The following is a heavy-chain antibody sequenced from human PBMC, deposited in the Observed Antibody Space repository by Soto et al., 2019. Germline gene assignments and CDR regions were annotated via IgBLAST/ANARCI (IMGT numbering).Heavy chain of an antibody. V-gene: IGHV3-23*01. CDR3: AKGYCSSTSCAPDY. Sequence: GGSLRLSCAASGFTFSSYAMSWVRQAPGKGLEWVSAITGSGGSTYYADSVKGRFTISRDNSKNTLYLQMNSLRAEDTAVYYCAKGYCSSTSCAPDYWGQGTLVTVSS. CDR2: ITGSGGST. J-gene: IGHJ4*02. D-gene: IGHD2-2*01. CDR1: GFTFSSYA.